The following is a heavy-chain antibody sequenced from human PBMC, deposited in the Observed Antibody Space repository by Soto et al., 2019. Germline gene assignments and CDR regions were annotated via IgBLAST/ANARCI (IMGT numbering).Heavy chain of an antibody. Sequence: GGSLRLSCAASGFSFGDSYMSWIRQSPGKGLEWLSYISGGSSYTNYAESVKGRFTISRDNAKRSLFLQVNSLRVDDTAIYYCAKTRVADSGYYSDHWGQGTMVTVSS. D-gene: IGHD3-10*01. J-gene: IGHJ4*02. CDR2: ISGGSSYT. CDR1: GFSFGDSY. CDR3: AKTRVADSGYYSDH. V-gene: IGHV3-11*03.